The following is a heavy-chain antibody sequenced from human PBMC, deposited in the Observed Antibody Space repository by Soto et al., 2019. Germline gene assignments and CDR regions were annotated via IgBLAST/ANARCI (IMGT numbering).Heavy chain of an antibody. D-gene: IGHD1-1*01. V-gene: IGHV1-8*01. CDR1: GYTFTSYD. J-gene: IGHJ6*02. CDR3: ARERTRTTSMVV. CDR2: MNPNSGNT. Sequence: QVQLVQSGAEVKKPGASVKVSCKASGYTFTSYDINWVRQATGQGLEWMGWMNPNSGNTGYAQKFQGRLTMTRNTSISTAYMELSSLRAEDTAVYYWARERTRTTSMVVWGQGTTVTVSS.